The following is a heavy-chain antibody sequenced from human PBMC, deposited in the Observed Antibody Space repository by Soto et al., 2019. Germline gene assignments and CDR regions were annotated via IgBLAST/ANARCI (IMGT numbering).Heavy chain of an antibody. V-gene: IGHV3-7*04. Sequence: GGSLRLSCEASGFTFSSYSMSWVRQAPGKGLEGVASIKQDGREKYYVDSVKGRFTILRDNAKNSLYLQMNSLRAEDTAVYYCAREVYWGQGTLVTVSS. CDR2: IKQDGREK. J-gene: IGHJ4*02. CDR1: GFTFSSYS. CDR3: AREVY.